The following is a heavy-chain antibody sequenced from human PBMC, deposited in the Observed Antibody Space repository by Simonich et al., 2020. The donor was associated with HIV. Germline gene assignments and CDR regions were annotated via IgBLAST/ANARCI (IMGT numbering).Heavy chain of an antibody. CDR1: GYIFTGHY. CDR2: IDPNSGGT. V-gene: IGHV1-2*02. J-gene: IGHJ4*02. CDR3: ARAYYDTLTGYLYLDS. D-gene: IGHD3-9*01. Sequence: QVQLVQSGAEVKNPGASVKVSCKASGYIFTGHYMIWVRQAPGQGLEWMGWIDPNSGGTQYEQKFQDRVTMTRDTSISTAYMELSRLTSDDTAVYYCARAYYDTLTGYLYLDSWGQGTLVTVSS.